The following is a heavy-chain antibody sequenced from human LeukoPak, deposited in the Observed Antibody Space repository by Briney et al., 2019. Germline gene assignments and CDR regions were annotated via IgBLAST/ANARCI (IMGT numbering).Heavy chain of an antibody. D-gene: IGHD3-22*01. Sequence: PGGSLRLSCAASGFTLSSHPMNWVRQAPGKGLEWVSYIGNDGRMMYYADSVKGRFTISRDSAKNSLYLQMNSLGADDTAVCYCARDASHFDSSGYFHNYYYGMDVWGQGTTVTVSS. V-gene: IGHV3-48*03. CDR2: IGNDGRMM. CDR1: GFTLSSHP. J-gene: IGHJ6*02. CDR3: ARDASHFDSSGYFHNYYYGMDV.